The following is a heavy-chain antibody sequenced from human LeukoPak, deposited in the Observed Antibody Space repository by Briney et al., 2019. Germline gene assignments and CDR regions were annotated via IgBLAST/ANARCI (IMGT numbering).Heavy chain of an antibody. CDR1: GFTFSDYY. CDR2: ISSSGSTI. J-gene: IGHJ4*02. V-gene: IGHV3-11*01. D-gene: IGHD4-17*01. Sequence: GGSLRLSCAASGFTFSDYYMSWIRQAPGKGLEGVSYISSSGSTIYYADSVKGRFTISRDNAKNSLYLQMNSLRAEDTAVYYCARDSTVTTGYYFDYWGQGTLVTVSS. CDR3: ARDSTVTTGYYFDY.